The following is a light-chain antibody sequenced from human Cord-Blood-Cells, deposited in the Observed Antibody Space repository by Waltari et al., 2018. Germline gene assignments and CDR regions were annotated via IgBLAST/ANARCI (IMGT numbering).Light chain of an antibody. CDR1: QSISSY. Sequence: DIQMTQSHSSLSASVGDRATITCRASQSISSYLNWYQQKPGKAPKLLIYAASSLQSGVPSRFSGSGSGTDFTLTISSLQPEDFATYYCQQSYSTPWTFGQGTKVEIK. V-gene: IGKV1-39*01. J-gene: IGKJ1*01. CDR3: QQSYSTPWT. CDR2: AAS.